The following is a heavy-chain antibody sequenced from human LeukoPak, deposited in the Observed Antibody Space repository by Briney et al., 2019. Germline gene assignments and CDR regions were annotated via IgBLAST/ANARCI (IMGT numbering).Heavy chain of an antibody. CDR3: AKFPAGGVVIRDYYFDY. V-gene: IGHV3-30*18. CDR1: GFTFSSYG. J-gene: IGHJ4*02. Sequence: GGSLRLSCAASGFTFSSYGMHWVRQAPGKGLEWVAVISYDGSNKYYADSVKGRFTISRDNSKNTLYLQMNSLRAEDTAVYYCAKFPAGGVVIRDYYFDYWGQGTLVTVSS. CDR2: ISYDGSNK. D-gene: IGHD3-3*01.